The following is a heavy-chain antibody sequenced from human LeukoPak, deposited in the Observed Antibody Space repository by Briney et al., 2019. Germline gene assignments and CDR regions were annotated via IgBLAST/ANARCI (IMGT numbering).Heavy chain of an antibody. J-gene: IGHJ3*02. CDR3: ARGGRENYYDSSGSPENAFDI. CDR1: GYTFTSYG. Sequence: GASVKVSCKASGYTFTSYGISWVRQAPGQGLEWMGWISAYNGNTNYAQKLQGRVTMTTDTSTSTAYMELRSLRSDDTAVYYCARGGRENYYDSSGSPENAFDIWGQGTMVTVSS. CDR2: ISAYNGNT. V-gene: IGHV1-18*01. D-gene: IGHD3-22*01.